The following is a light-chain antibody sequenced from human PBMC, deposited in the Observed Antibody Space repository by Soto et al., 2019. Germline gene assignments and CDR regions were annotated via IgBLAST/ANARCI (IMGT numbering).Light chain of an antibody. Sequence: QSALTQPASVSGSPGQSMTISCTGTSSDVGSYNLVSWYQHHPGKAPKLIIYEGNKRPSGVSHRFSGSKSGNTASLTISGPQAEDEAHYYCCSYAGTNSVVFGGGTKLTVL. V-gene: IGLV2-23*01. J-gene: IGLJ2*01. CDR3: CSYAGTNSVV. CDR2: EGN. CDR1: SSDVGSYNL.